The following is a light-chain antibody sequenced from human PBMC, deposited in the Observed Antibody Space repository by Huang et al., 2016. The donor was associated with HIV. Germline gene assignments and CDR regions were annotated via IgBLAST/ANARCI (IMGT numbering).Light chain of an antibody. V-gene: IGKV1-39*01. CDR1: PSISTY. CDR3: QQSYGTPYT. Sequence: DIQMTQSPSSLSASVGDRVTITCRASPSISTYLNWYQQKPGKARKLLNYAASSLQSGVPARFSGSGSGTDFTLTISSLQPEDFATYFCQQSYGTPYTFGQGTKLDIK. CDR2: AAS. J-gene: IGKJ2*01.